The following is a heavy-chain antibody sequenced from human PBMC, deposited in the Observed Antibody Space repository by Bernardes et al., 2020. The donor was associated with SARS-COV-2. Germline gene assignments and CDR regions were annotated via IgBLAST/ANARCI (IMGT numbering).Heavy chain of an antibody. CDR3: VREDIGYCSGGSCQPFDY. V-gene: IGHV1-18*01. D-gene: IGHD2-15*01. J-gene: IGHJ4*02. CDR1: GYTFTSYG. CDR2: ISAYNDNT. Sequence: ASVKVSCKASGYTFTSYGITWVRQAPGQGLEWMGWISAYNDNTNYPQKLQGRVTMTTDTSTSTAYMELRSLRSDDTAVYYCVREDIGYCSGGSCQPFDYWGQGTLVTVSS.